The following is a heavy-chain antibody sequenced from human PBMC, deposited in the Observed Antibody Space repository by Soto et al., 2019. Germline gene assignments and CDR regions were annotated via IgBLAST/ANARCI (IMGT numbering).Heavy chain of an antibody. D-gene: IGHD3-22*01. CDR2: ISYDGSNK. J-gene: IGHJ6*02. CDR3: ARDQRRYYDSSAVYYYYYGMDV. V-gene: IGHV3-30-3*01. CDR1: GFTFSSYA. Sequence: GGSLRLSCAASGFTFSSYAMHWVRQAPGKGLEWVAVISYDGSNKYYADSVKGRFTISRDNSKNTLFLQMKSLRAADTAVYYCARDQRRYYDSSAVYYYYYGMDVWGQGTTVTVSS.